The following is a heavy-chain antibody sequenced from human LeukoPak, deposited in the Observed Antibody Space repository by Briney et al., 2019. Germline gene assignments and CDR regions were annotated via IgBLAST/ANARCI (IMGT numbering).Heavy chain of an antibody. Sequence: PSETLSLTCTLSGASISRYYWSWIRQPPGKGLEWIGYFSYIEITNYSPSLRSRVTISVDTSKNQFSLKLSSVTAADTAYYYCARHLRGSHFDYWGQGTLVTVSS. CDR3: ARHLRGSHFDY. J-gene: IGHJ4*02. CDR1: GASISRYY. V-gene: IGHV4-59*08. CDR2: FSYIEIT. D-gene: IGHD5-24*01.